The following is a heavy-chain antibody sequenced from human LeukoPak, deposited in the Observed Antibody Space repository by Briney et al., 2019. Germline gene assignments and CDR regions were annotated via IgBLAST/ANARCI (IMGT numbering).Heavy chain of an antibody. Sequence: SETLSLTCAVYGGSFSGYYWNWIRQPPGKGLEWIGEISHSGSTNYNPSLKSRVTISVDTSKNQFSLKLRSVTAADTAVYYCARPHSTFFDQDAAYYFDYWGQGTLVTVSS. J-gene: IGHJ4*02. D-gene: IGHD3-9*01. V-gene: IGHV4-34*01. CDR1: GGSFSGYY. CDR2: ISHSGST. CDR3: ARPHSTFFDQDAAYYFDY.